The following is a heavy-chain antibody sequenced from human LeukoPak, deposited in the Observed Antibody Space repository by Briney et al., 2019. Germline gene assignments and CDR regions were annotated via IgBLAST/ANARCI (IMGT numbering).Heavy chain of an antibody. CDR3: TKKKEGSWQQLGDY. V-gene: IGHV3-30*18. CDR1: GFTFSSYG. Sequence: GGSLRLSCAASGFTFSSYGMHWVRQAPGKGLEWVAVISYHGGNIYYADSVKGRFTISRDNSKNTLYLQMSSLGSEDTAVYYCTKKKEGSWQQLGDYWGQGTLVTVSS. CDR2: ISYHGGNI. J-gene: IGHJ4*02. D-gene: IGHD6-13*01.